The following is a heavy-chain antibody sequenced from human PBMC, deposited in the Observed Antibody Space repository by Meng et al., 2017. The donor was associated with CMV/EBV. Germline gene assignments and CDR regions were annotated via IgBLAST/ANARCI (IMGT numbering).Heavy chain of an antibody. V-gene: IGHV3-30*02. J-gene: IGHJ6*02. CDR3: ATWPYSSSYYYYGMDV. CDR2: IRYDGSNK. CDR1: GFTFSSYG. Sequence: GGSLRLSCAASGFTFSSYGMHWVRQAPGKGLEWVAFIRYDGSNKYYADSVKGRFTISRDNSKNTLYLQMNSLRSEDTAVYYFATWPYSSSYYYYGMDVWGQGTTVTVSS. D-gene: IGHD6-6*01.